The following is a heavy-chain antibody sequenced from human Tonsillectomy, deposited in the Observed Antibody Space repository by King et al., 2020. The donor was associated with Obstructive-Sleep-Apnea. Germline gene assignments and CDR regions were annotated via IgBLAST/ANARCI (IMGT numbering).Heavy chain of an antibody. Sequence: QLQESGPGLVKPSETLSLTCTVSGGSISSYYWSWIRQPPGKGLEWIGYIYYSGSTSYNPSLKSRVTISVDTSKNQCSLKLGSVTAADTAVYYCARAPHPPNWGSWFDPWGQGTLVTVSS. CDR3: ARAPHPPNWGSWFDP. CDR1: GGSISSYY. V-gene: IGHV4-59*01. D-gene: IGHD7-27*01. J-gene: IGHJ5*02. CDR2: IYYSGST.